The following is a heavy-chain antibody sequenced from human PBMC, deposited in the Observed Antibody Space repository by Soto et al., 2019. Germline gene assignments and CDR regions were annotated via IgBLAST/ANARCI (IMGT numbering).Heavy chain of an antibody. CDR3: ARRGSGSNYDY. Sequence: EVQLLESGGGLVQPGGSLSLSCAASGFTFSSYAMSWVRQAPGKGLEWVSVISGSGDSTYYADSVKGRFTISRDNSKHTLYLQMNSLRAEDTAVYYCARRGSGSNYDYWGQGTLVTVSS. CDR1: GFTFSSYA. CDR2: ISGSGDST. J-gene: IGHJ4*02. D-gene: IGHD1-26*01. V-gene: IGHV3-23*01.